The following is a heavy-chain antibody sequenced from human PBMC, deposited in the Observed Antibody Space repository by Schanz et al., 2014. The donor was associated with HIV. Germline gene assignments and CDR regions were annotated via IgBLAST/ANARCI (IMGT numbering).Heavy chain of an antibody. D-gene: IGHD3-9*01. J-gene: IGHJ4*02. CDR2: ISGGGGKT. Sequence: EVQLLESGGGLVQPGGSLRLSCAASGFLFSSYGMSWVRQAPGKGLEWVSIISGGGGKTYYADSVKGRFTISRDNSMNTLYLRMNSLRAEDTALYYCAKPVLRYPIGGGFDSWGQGTTVTVSS. CDR3: AKPVLRYPIGGGFDS. V-gene: IGHV3-23*01. CDR1: GFLFSSYG.